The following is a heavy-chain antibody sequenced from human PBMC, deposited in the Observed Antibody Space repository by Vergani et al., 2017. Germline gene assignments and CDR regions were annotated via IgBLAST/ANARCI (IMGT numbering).Heavy chain of an antibody. V-gene: IGHV1-69*04. D-gene: IGHD5-12*01. Sequence: QVQLVQSGAEVKKPGASVKVSCKASGYTFTSYGISWVRQAPGQGLEWMGRIIPILGIANYAQKFQGRVTITADKSTSTAYMELSSLRSEDTAVYYCARGGVATIGGSYHYYYGMDVWGQGTTVTVSS. J-gene: IGHJ6*02. CDR2: IIPILGIA. CDR1: GYTFTSYG. CDR3: ARGGVATIGGSYHYYYGMDV.